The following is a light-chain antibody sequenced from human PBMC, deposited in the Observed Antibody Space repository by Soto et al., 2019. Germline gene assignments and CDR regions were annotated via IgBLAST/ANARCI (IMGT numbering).Light chain of an antibody. CDR3: QQRFNWPRFT. CDR1: QSVSSSY. Sequence: EIVLTQSPGALSLSPGERATLSCGASQSVSSSYLAWYQQKPGQAPRLLIYDASTRATGIPARFSGGGSGTDFTLTISSLEPEDFAVYYCQQRFNWPRFTFGQGTKLEIK. CDR2: DAS. J-gene: IGKJ2*01. V-gene: IGKV3D-20*02.